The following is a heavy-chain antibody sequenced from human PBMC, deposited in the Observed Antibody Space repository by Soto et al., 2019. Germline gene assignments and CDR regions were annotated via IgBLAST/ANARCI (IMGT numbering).Heavy chain of an antibody. Sequence: QVQLVQPGGEVTKPGSSVTGSCTASGDTFSRSTLSWVRQAPGQLLEWMGRIIPMLGMSNSALKFQGRLTISADTSTNKVYMHLKSLRSDDTAVYYCATSYGSGSAHFDSWGQGTLVTVSS. CDR3: ATSYGSGSAHFDS. CDR2: IIPMLGMS. D-gene: IGHD3-10*01. V-gene: IGHV1-69*02. CDR1: GDTFSRST. J-gene: IGHJ4*02.